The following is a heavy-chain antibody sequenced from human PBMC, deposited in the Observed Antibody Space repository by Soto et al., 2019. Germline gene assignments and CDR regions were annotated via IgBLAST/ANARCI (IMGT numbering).Heavy chain of an antibody. CDR1: GFSLSTSGVG. D-gene: IGHD6-13*01. CDR3: VLRIAGSRYFPY. J-gene: IGHJ1*01. Sequence: QITLKESGPTLVKPTQTLTLTCTFSGFSLSTSGVGVGWIRQPPGKALEWLGVIYWDDEKRYRPSLKSSLTTTTATAKNPPILIMTHIDHVDTPTYFRVLRIAGSRYFPYWGQGTLVTVSS. CDR2: IYWDDEK. V-gene: IGHV2-5*02.